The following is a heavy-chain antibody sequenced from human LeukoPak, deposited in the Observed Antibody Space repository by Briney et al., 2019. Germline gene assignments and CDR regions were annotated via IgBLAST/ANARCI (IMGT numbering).Heavy chain of an antibody. D-gene: IGHD2-15*01. J-gene: IGHJ6*02. V-gene: IGHV3-53*04. CDR1: GFTVSSNY. Sequence: GGSLRLSCAASGFTVSSNYMSWVRQAPGKGLGWVSVIYSSGSIYYADSVKGRFTISRHNSKNTLYLEMNSLRAEDTAVYYCVRDVGGDYYGMDVWGQGTTVTVSS. CDR3: VRDVGGDYYGMDV. CDR2: IYSSGSI.